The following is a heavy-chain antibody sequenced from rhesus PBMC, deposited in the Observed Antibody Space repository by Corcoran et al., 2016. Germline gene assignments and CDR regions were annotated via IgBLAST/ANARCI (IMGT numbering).Heavy chain of an antibody. CDR2: IYWNASK. CDR1: GFSISTTGTG. J-gene: IGHJ4*01. D-gene: IGHD6-43*01. V-gene: IGHV2-95*01. CDR3: ARVRGGSSSYFP. Sequence: QVTLKESSPAPVKPTQTLTLTCTFSGFSISTTGTGLGWIRHPPGKALVWLASIYWNASKYYSTSLKSRLPISKDTSKNQVVLTMTNMDPVDTATYYCARVRGGSSSYFPWGQGVLVTVSS.